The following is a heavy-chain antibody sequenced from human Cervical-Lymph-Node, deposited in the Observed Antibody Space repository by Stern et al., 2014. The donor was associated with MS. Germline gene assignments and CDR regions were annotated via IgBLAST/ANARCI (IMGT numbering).Heavy chain of an antibody. V-gene: IGHV4-59*01. CDR1: GGSLTSKY. CDR3: ARVTGRGTRQNWFDS. J-gene: IGHJ5*01. Sequence: VHLLESGPGLVKPSETVSLTCTVSGGSLTSKYWNWIRQPPGKGLEWIGYIYSDGNTNYNPSLKNRVTISLDTSTNQISLSLTSVTAADTAVYYCARVTGRGTRQNWFDSWGQGTLLTVSS. D-gene: IGHD1-26*01. CDR2: IYSDGNT.